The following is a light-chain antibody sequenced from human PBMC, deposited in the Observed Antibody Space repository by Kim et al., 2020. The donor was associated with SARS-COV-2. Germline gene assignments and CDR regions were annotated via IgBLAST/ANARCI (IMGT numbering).Light chain of an antibody. J-gene: IGLJ3*02. Sequence: GGTVTLTCASSTGAVTSDHYPNWFQQKPGQAPRTLIYSTRGKHSWTPARFSGSLLGGKAALTVSGVQPEDEADYYCLIYYGSVQGVIGGGTQLTVL. CDR2: STR. CDR3: LIYYGSVQGV. V-gene: IGLV7-43*01. CDR1: TGAVTSDHY.